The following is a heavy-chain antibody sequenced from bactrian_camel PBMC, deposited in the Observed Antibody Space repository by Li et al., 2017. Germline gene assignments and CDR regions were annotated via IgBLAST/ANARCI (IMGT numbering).Heavy chain of an antibody. V-gene: IGHV3S31*01. D-gene: IGHD3*01. CDR1: GFTFSTYP. CDR2: INTDGGRT. Sequence: VQLVESGGDLVQPGGSLRLSCAASGFTFSTYPMTWVRQAPGKGLEWISTINTDGGRTYYADSVKGRFTISRDNAKMTLYLQLNSLKTEDTAMYYCATTLCSVIECYGMDYWGKGTQVTVS. J-gene: IGHJ7*01.